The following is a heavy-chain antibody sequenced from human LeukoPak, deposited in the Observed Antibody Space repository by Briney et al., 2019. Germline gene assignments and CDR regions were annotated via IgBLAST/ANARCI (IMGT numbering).Heavy chain of an antibody. Sequence: GGSLRLSCAASGFSFSDYWMHWVRQAPGKGLVWVSRINSDGRNIAYADSVKGRFTISRDNAKNTLYLEMNSLTIEDTAVYYCARGISWNGGQGHMDVWGKGATVTVS. CDR1: GFSFSDYW. J-gene: IGHJ6*03. V-gene: IGHV3-74*03. D-gene: IGHD6-13*01. CDR2: INSDGRNI. CDR3: ARGISWNGGQGHMDV.